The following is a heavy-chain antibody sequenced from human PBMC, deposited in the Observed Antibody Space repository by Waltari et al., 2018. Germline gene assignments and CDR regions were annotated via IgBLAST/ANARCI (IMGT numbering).Heavy chain of an antibody. V-gene: IGHV3-7*01. CDR2: IKEDGNQK. CDR3: ARDPYTGGYGAFDI. J-gene: IGHJ3*02. Sequence: EVQLVESGGGVVQPGGSLRLSCAASGFSVSTSCMSWVRQAPGKGMEWVANIKEDGNQKNYLDSVEGRLTVSRDNAKNSLYLQMNSLSAEDTAVYYCARDPYTGGYGAFDIWGQGTMVTVSS. D-gene: IGHD3-10*01. CDR1: GFSVSTSC.